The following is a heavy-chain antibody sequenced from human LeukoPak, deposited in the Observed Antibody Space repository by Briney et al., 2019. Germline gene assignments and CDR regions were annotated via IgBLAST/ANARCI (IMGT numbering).Heavy chain of an antibody. CDR2: IIPIFGTA. CDR1: GYTFTQYA. V-gene: IGHV1-69*13. Sequence: RASVKVSCKTSGYTFTQYALNWVRQAPGQGLEWMGGIIPIFGTANYAQKFQGRVTITADESTSTAYMELSSLRSEDTAVYYCARGYCSSTSCSGLFDYWGQGTLVTVSS. D-gene: IGHD2-2*01. J-gene: IGHJ4*02. CDR3: ARGYCSSTSCSGLFDY.